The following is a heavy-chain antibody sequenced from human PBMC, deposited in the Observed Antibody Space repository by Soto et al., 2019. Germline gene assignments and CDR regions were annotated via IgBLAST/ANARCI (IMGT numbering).Heavy chain of an antibody. D-gene: IGHD3-22*01. CDR1: GGTFSSYA. V-gene: IGHV1-69*01. J-gene: IGHJ6*02. CDR3: ARGDYYHSSGYYKSYYYYGMDV. CDR2: IIPIFGTA. Sequence: QVQLVQSGAEVKKPGSSVKVSCKASGGTFSSYAISWVRQAPGQGLEWMGGIIPIFGTANYAQKFQGRVTITADESTSTAYMELSSLRSEDTAVYYCARGDYYHSSGYYKSYYYYGMDVWGQGTTVTVSS.